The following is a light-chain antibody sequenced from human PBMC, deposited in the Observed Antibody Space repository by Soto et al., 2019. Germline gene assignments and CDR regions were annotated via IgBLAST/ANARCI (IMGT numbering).Light chain of an antibody. V-gene: IGLV2-11*01. CDR2: DVS. CDR3: CSYAGSYIYV. Sequence: QSALTQPRSVSGSPGQSVTISCTGTSSDVGGYNAVSWYQQNPGKAPKIMIYDVSKRPSGVPDRFSGSKSDNTASLTISGLQAEDEADYYCCSYAGSYIYVFGTGTKLTVL. J-gene: IGLJ1*01. CDR1: SSDVGGYNA.